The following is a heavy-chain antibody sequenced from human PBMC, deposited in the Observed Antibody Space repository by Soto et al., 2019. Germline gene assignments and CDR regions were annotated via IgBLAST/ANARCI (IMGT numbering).Heavy chain of an antibody. CDR2: IYYSGST. J-gene: IGHJ4*02. CDR1: GGSISSGGYY. V-gene: IGHV4-31*03. D-gene: IGHD5-18*01. Sequence: QVQLQESGPGLVKPSQTLSLTCTVSGGSISSGGYYWSWIRQHPGKGLEWIGYIYYSGSTYYNPFRRSRVTISQDPPMKQFSLKLSSVTAADTGGYYCARGGVDTAMVTTGLVDYWGQGTLVTVSS. CDR3: ARGGVDTAMVTTGLVDY.